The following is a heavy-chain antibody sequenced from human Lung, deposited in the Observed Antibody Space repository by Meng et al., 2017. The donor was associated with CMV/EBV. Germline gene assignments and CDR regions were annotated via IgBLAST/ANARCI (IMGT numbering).Heavy chain of an antibody. D-gene: IGHD3-10*01. V-gene: IGHV4-59*01. CDR3: AREEGIGGFDP. Sequence: VRLRGSGPGWRKPSETLSLTCTFSGGSISSYYWSWIRQPPGKGMEWIGYIYYSGSTNYNPSLKSRVTISVDTSKNQFSLKLSSVTAADTAVYYCAREEGIGGFDPWGQGTLVTVSS. CDR1: GGSISSYY. J-gene: IGHJ5*02. CDR2: IYYSGST.